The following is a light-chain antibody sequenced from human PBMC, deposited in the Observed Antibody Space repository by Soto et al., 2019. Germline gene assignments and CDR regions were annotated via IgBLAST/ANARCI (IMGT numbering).Light chain of an antibody. CDR2: VAS. J-gene: IGKJ2*01. CDR3: QQYNNWPPMYT. Sequence: EIVMTQSPATLSVSPGERATLSCRASHSIGTNLAWYRHKPGKAPRLLIYVASARATGIPARFSGSGSGTEFTLTISSLQSEDFAVYYCQQYNNWPPMYTFGQGTKLEIK. V-gene: IGKV3-15*01. CDR1: HSIGTN.